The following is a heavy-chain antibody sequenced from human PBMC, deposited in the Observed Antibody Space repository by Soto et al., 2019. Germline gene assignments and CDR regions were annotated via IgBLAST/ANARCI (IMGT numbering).Heavy chain of an antibody. CDR1: GYSFTSYG. Sequence: QVQLVQSGAEVKKPGAPVKVSCKASGYSFTSYGISWVRQAPGQGLEWMGWISAYNGNTNYAQKLQGRVTMTTATSTSTAYRELGSLISDDTAVYYCAREGEEYSRSWGGVDYWGQGTLVTVSS. V-gene: IGHV1-18*01. CDR3: AREGEEYSRSWGGVDY. J-gene: IGHJ4*02. CDR2: ISAYNGNT. D-gene: IGHD6-13*01.